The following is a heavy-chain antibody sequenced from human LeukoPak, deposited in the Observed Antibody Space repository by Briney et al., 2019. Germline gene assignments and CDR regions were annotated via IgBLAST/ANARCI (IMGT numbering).Heavy chain of an antibody. D-gene: IGHD3-22*01. CDR2: INPNSGGT. V-gene: IGHV1-2*02. CDR1: GYTFTGYY. CDR3: AREADSSGYYYFDY. J-gene: IGHJ4*02. Sequence: ASVKVSCKASGYTFTGYYMHWVRQAPGQGLEWMGWINPNSGGTNYAQKFQGRVTMTRDTSISTAYMEPSRLRSDDTAVYYCAREADSSGYYYFDYWGQGTLVTVSS.